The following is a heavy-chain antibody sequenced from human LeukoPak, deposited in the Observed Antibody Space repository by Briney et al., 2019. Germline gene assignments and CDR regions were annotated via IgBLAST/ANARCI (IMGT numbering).Heavy chain of an antibody. CDR3: ARGSDSSGYCDY. V-gene: IGHV3-48*02. Sequence: PGGSLRLSCAASGFTFSSYSMNWVRQAPGKGLEWVSYISSGSSTIYYADSVKGRFATSRDNAKNSLYLQVNSLRDEDTAVYYCARGSDSSGYCDYWGQGTLVTVSS. D-gene: IGHD3-22*01. CDR2: ISSGSSTI. CDR1: GFTFSSYS. J-gene: IGHJ4*02.